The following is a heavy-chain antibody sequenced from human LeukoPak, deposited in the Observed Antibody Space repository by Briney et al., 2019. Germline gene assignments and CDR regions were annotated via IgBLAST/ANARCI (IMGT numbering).Heavy chain of an antibody. V-gene: IGHV3-7*01. D-gene: IGHD3-22*01. CDR3: ARDGYYDSDGLYYVYWYLDP. CDR1: GFTFSSYA. Sequence: GSLRLSCAASGFTFSSYAMSWVRQAPGKGLEWVASIKQDGTEKYYVESVMGRFTISRDNAKNSLHLQVNSLRAEDTAVYFCARDGYYDSDGLYYVYWYLDPWGRGTRVTVSS. CDR2: IKQDGTEK. J-gene: IGHJ2*01.